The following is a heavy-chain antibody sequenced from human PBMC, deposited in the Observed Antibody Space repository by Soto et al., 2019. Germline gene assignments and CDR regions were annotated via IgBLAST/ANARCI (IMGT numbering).Heavy chain of an antibody. V-gene: IGHV1-18*01. CDR1: GYTFTSYG. CDR2: ISAYNGNT. D-gene: IGHD3-16*02. Sequence: QVQLVQSGAEVKKPGASVKVSCKASGYTFTSYGISWVRQAPGQGLEWMGWISAYNGNTNYAQKLQGRVTMTTDTSTSTAYMELRSLRSDDTAVYYCVRQQVDRGSYLLVDYWGQGTLVTVSS. CDR3: VRQQVDRGSYLLVDY. J-gene: IGHJ4*02.